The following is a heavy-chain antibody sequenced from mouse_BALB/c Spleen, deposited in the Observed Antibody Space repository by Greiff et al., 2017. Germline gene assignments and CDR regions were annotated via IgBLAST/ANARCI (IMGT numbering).Heavy chain of an antibody. CDR3: ARKGLRQVDY. Sequence: VQLQQSGAELVMPGASVKMSCKASGYTFTDYWMHWVKQRPGQGLEWIGAIDTSDSYTSYNQKFKGKATLTVDESSSTAYMQLSSLTSEDSAVYYCARKGLRQVDYWGQGTTRTVSS. D-gene: IGHD2-4*01. CDR2: IDTSDSYT. CDR1: GYTFTDYW. J-gene: IGHJ2*01. V-gene: IGHV1-69*01.